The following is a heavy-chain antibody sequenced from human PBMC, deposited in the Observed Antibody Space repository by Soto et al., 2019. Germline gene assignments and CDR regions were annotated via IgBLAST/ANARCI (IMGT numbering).Heavy chain of an antibody. CDR2: IYYSGST. V-gene: IGHV4-31*03. J-gene: IGHJ4*02. D-gene: IGHD6-13*01. CDR3: ARGHSSSWYLDY. CDR1: GGSISSGGYF. Sequence: QVQLQESGPGLVKPSQTLSLTCTVSGGSISSGGYFWSWIRQHPGKGLEWIGYIYYSGSTYYNPSLQSRVTISVDPSKNQFSLRLNSVTAADTAVYYCARGHSSSWYLDYWGQGTLVTVSS.